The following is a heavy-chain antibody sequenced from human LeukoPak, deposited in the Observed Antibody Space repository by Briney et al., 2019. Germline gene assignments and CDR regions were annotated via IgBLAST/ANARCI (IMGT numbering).Heavy chain of an antibody. V-gene: IGHV1-18*01. CDR2: ISAYNGNT. CDR3: ATGNVVVPAASSYWYFDL. D-gene: IGHD2-2*01. CDR1: GYTFTSYG. J-gene: IGHJ2*01. Sequence: ASVKVSCKASGYTFTSYGISWVRQAPGQGLEWMGWISAYNGNTNYAQKLQGRVTMTEDTSTDTAYMELSSLRSEDTAVYYCATGNVVVPAASSYWYFDLWGRGTLVTVSS.